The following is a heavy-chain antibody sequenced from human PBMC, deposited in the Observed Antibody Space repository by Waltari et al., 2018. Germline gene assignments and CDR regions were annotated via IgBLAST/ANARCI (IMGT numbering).Heavy chain of an antibody. J-gene: IGHJ6*03. CDR3: AKGSCSSTSCYDEGGIYYYYYMDV. V-gene: IGHV3-23*01. D-gene: IGHD2-2*01. CDR2: ISGSGGST. CDR1: GFTFSSYA. Sequence: EVQLLESGGGLVQPGGSLRLSCAASGFTFSSYAMSWVRQAPGQGLEWVSAISGSGGSTYYADSVKGRFTISRDNSKNTLYLQMNSLRAEDTAVYYCAKGSCSSTSCYDEGGIYYYYYMDVWGKGTTVTVSS.